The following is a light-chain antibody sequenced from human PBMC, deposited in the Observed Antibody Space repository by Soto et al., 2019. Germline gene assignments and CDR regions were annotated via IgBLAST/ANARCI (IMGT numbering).Light chain of an antibody. CDR2: GAS. Sequence: DSVWTQSPGTLSLSPGERATLSCRASQSVSSSYLAWYQQKPGQAPRLLIYGASSRATGIPDRFSGSGSGTDFTLTISRLEPEDFAVYYCQQYGSSPQTFGGGTKVDI. J-gene: IGKJ4*01. CDR1: QSVSSSY. CDR3: QQYGSSPQT. V-gene: IGKV3-20*01.